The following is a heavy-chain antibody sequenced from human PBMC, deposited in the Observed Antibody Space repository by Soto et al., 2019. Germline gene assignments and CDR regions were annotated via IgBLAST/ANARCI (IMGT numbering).Heavy chain of an antibody. J-gene: IGHJ6*03. Sequence: SGPTLVNPTQTLTLTCTFSGFSLNTNGMSVRWIRQPPGRALEWLARIAWDDDKYYSTSLKTRLTISKDTSRNQVVLTMTNMDPVDTATYYCARARGEGYYYYYMDVWGKGTTVTVSS. D-gene: IGHD3-10*01. CDR3: ARARGEGYYYYYMDV. V-gene: IGHV2-70*11. CDR1: GFSLNTNGMS. CDR2: IAWDDDK.